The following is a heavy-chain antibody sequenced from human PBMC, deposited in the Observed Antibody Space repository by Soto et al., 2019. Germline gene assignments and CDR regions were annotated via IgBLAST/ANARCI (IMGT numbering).Heavy chain of an antibody. CDR2: IYYSGST. CDR1: GGSISSGGYY. D-gene: IGHD3-9*01. J-gene: IGHJ4*02. V-gene: IGHV4-31*03. Sequence: PSETLSLTCTVSGGSISSGGYYWNWIRQHPGKGLEWIGYIYYSGSTYYNPSLKSRVTISVDTSKNQFSLKLSSVTAADTAVYYCARLIGDWVYLDYWGQGTLVTVSS. CDR3: ARLIGDWVYLDY.